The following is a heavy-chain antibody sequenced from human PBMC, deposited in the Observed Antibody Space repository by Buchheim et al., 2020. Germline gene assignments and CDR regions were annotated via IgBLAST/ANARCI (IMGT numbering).Heavy chain of an antibody. J-gene: IGHJ4*02. V-gene: IGHV1-3*01. CDR2: INPGSEKT. Sequence: VELVQSGAEVKKPGTSVKLSCKGSGYIFTSFTMHWVRQAPGQGLEWMGWINPGSEKTKYSQKFHDRITITRDIVADTAYMELSGLRAEDTAVYFCARGWFGDYWGQGTL. CDR1: GYIFTSFT. D-gene: IGHD3-10*01. CDR3: ARGWFGDY.